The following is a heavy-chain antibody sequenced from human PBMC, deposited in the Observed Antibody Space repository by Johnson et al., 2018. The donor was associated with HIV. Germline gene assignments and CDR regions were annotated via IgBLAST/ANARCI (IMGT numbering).Heavy chain of an antibody. D-gene: IGHD6-13*01. J-gene: IGHJ3*02. V-gene: IGHV3-23*01. Sequence: EVQLLESGGGLVQPGGSLRLSCAASGFTFSSYAMSWVRQAPGKGLEWVSAISGSGGSTYYADSVKGRFTISRDNSKNTLYLQMNSLRAEDTAVYYCAKVDRPGIAAAPLDAFDIWGQGTMVTVSS. CDR2: ISGSGGST. CDR1: GFTFSSYA. CDR3: AKVDRPGIAAAPLDAFDI.